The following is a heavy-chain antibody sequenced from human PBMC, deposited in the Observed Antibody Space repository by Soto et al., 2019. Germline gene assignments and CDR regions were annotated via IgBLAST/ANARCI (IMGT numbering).Heavy chain of an antibody. CDR2: IYYSGST. CDR1: GGSVSSGSYY. Sequence: PSETLSLTCTVSGGSVSSGSYYWSWIRQPPGKGLEWIGYIYYSGSTNYNPSLKSRVTISVDTSKNQFSLKLSSVTAADTAVYYCARVLLRYFDWLPFWFDPWGQGTLVTVSS. J-gene: IGHJ5*02. D-gene: IGHD3-9*01. CDR3: ARVLLRYFDWLPFWFDP. V-gene: IGHV4-61*01.